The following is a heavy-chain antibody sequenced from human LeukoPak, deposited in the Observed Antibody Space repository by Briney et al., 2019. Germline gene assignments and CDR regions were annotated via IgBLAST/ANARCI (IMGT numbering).Heavy chain of an antibody. CDR2: IYYSGST. J-gene: IGHJ4*02. CDR1: GGSISSSSYY. V-gene: IGHV4-39*01. Sequence: SETLSLTCTVSGGSISSSSYYWGWIRQPPGKGLEWIGSIYYSGSTYYNPSLKSRVTISVDTSKNQFSLKLSSVTAADTAVYYCASTTPIYYWGQGTRVTVSS. D-gene: IGHD1-7*01. CDR3: ASTTPIYY.